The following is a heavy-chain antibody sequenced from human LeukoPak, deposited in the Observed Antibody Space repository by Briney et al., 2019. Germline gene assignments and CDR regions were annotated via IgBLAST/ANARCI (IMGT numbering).Heavy chain of an antibody. CDR3: AKGIAAAMDY. CDR1: GFPFNSYP. V-gene: IGHV3-23*01. Sequence: GGSLRLSCAASGFPFNSYPKSWVRQAPGEGRELVSSVTGNASSTYYADSVKGRFTISTDNPRNTLYLQMNTLRADDTAVYYCAKGIAAAMDYWGQETLVNVSA. CDR2: VTGNASST. J-gene: IGHJ4*02. D-gene: IGHD6-13*01.